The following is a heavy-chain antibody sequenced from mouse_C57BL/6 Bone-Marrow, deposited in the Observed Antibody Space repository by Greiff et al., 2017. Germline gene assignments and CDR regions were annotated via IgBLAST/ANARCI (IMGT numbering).Heavy chain of an antibody. D-gene: IGHD2-3*01. CDR1: GYTFTSYG. Sequence: QVQLQQSGAELARPGASVKLSCKASGYTFTSYGISWVKQRTGQGLEWIGEIYPRSGNTYYNEKFKGKATLTADKSSSTAYMELRSLTSEDSAVSFCARSGGWLLRDFDYWGQGTTLTVSS. V-gene: IGHV1-81*01. J-gene: IGHJ2*01. CDR3: ARSGGWLLRDFDY. CDR2: IYPRSGNT.